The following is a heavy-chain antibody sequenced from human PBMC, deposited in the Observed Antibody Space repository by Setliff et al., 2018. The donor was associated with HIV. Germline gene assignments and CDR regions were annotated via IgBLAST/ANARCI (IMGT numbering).Heavy chain of an antibody. D-gene: IGHD5-18*01. Sequence: ASVKVSCKASGYSFTSYTIHWVRQAPGQRLEWMGWINTGNDNTRYSQKFQGRVTITRDTSASTAYMELSSLTSEDTAVYYCAKGGDRAMINFDHWGQGTLVTVSS. CDR2: INTGNDNT. CDR3: AKGGDRAMINFDH. J-gene: IGHJ4*02. V-gene: IGHV1-3*04. CDR1: GYSFTSYT.